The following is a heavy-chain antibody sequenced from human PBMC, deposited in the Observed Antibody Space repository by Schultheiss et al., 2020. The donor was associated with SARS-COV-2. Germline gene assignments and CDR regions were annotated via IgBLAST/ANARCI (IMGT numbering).Heavy chain of an antibody. CDR2: IVVGSGNT. J-gene: IGHJ2*01. CDR3: ARDRYDFWSGYVSYWYFDL. CDR1: GGTFSSYA. D-gene: IGHD3-3*01. Sequence: SVKVSCKASGGTFSSYAISWVRQARGQRLEWIGWIVVGSGNTNYAQKFQGRVTITADESTSTAYMELSSLRSEDTAVYYCARDRYDFWSGYVSYWYFDLWGRGTLVTVLL. V-gene: IGHV1-69*13.